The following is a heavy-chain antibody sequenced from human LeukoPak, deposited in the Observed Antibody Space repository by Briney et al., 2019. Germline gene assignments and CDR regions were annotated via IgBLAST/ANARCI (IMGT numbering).Heavy chain of an antibody. J-gene: IGHJ5*02. V-gene: IGHV4-59*01. CDR1: GGSISSYY. D-gene: IGHD1-26*01. CDR2: TYYSGST. CDR3: ARGASGSYFWFDP. Sequence: KPSETLSLTCTVSGGSISSYYWSWIRQPPGKGLEWIGYTYYSGSTNYNPPLKSRVTISVDTSKNQFSLKLSSVTAADTAVYYCARGASGSYFWFDPWGQGTLVTVSS.